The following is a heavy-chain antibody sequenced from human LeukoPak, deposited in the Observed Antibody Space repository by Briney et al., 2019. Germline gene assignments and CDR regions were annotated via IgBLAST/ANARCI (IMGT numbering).Heavy chain of an antibody. Sequence: PGRSLRLSCAASGFTFSSYGMHWVRQAPGKGLEWVAVISYDGSNKYYADSMKGRFTISRDNSKNTLYLQMNSLRAEDTAVYYCAKDQDGGARLLWFGEYYFDYWGQGTLVTVSS. CDR3: AKDQDGGARLLWFGEYYFDY. J-gene: IGHJ4*02. V-gene: IGHV3-30*18. D-gene: IGHD3-10*01. CDR2: ISYDGSNK. CDR1: GFTFSSYG.